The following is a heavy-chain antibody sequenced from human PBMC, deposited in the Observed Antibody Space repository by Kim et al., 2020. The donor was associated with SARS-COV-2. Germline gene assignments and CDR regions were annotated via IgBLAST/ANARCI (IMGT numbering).Heavy chain of an antibody. Sequence: GGSLRLSCAASGFTFSSYGMHWVRQAPGKGLEWVAVIWYDGSNKYYADSVKGRFTISRDNSKNTLYLQMNSLRAEDTAVYYCARAAVAGVLDYWGQGTLVTVSS. V-gene: IGHV3-33*01. CDR3: ARAAVAGVLDY. CDR2: IWYDGSNK. D-gene: IGHD6-19*01. J-gene: IGHJ4*02. CDR1: GFTFSSYG.